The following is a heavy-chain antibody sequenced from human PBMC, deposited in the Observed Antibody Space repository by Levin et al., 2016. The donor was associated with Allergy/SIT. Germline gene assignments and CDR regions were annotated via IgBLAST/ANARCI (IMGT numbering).Heavy chain of an antibody. Sequence: GSLRLSCAVSGGSISSSNWWSWVRQPPGKGLEWIGEIYHSGSTNYNPSLKSRVTISVDKSKNQFSLKLSSVTAADTAVYYCARTGTGTAGLQDWGQGTLVTVSS. CDR1: GGSISSSNW. D-gene: IGHD3-10*01. CDR2: IYHSGST. CDR3: ARTGTGTAGLQD. V-gene: IGHV4-4*02. J-gene: IGHJ1*01.